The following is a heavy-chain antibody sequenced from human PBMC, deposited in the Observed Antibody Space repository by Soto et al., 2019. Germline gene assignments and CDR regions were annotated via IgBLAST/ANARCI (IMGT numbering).Heavy chain of an antibody. V-gene: IGHV1-18*01. Sequence: GASVKVSCKASGYTFTTYGISWVRQAPGQGLEWMGWISAYSGSTKFAQKLKGRVTMTTDTSTTTAYMELRSLTSDDTAVYYCARDFTKSSSWPYYFDYWGQGPLVTVSS. J-gene: IGHJ4*02. CDR1: GYTFTTYG. CDR2: ISAYSGST. CDR3: ARDFTKSSSWPYYFDY. D-gene: IGHD6-13*01.